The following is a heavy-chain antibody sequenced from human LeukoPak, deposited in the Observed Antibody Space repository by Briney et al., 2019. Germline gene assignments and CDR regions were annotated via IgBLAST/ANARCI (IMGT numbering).Heavy chain of an antibody. Sequence: SETLSLTCSVSGGSIRSYYWSWIRQPPGKGLEWIGDIYSSGTTNYKPSLKSRVRISVDTSKNQFSLKLSTVPTADTAVYYCARCPADYYDSSGYYPNYFDYWGQGTLVTVSS. J-gene: IGHJ4*02. V-gene: IGHV4-59*01. CDR2: IYSSGTT. CDR3: ARCPADYYDSSGYYPNYFDY. D-gene: IGHD3-22*01. CDR1: GGSIRSYY.